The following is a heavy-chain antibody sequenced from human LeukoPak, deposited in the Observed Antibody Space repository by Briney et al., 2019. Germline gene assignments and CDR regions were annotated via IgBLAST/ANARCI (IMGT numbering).Heavy chain of an antibody. J-gene: IGHJ5*02. CDR3: ARGANPFGGVIGKYNWFDP. V-gene: IGHV4-61*08. D-gene: IGHD3-16*02. Sequence: KPSETLSLTCTVSGGSISSGDYYWSWIRQPPGKGLEWIGYIYYSGSTNYNPSLKSRVTISVDTSKNQFSLKLSSVTAADTAVYYCARGANPFGGVIGKYNWFDPWGQGTLVTVSS. CDR2: IYYSGST. CDR1: GGSISSGDYY.